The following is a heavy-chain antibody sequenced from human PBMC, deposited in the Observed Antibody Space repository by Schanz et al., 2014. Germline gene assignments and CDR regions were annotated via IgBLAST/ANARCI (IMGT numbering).Heavy chain of an antibody. CDR3: ARAGYDADNWFDP. D-gene: IGHD2-2*01. V-gene: IGHV3-23*01. Sequence: EVHLLDSGGGLVQPGGSLRLSCAASGFTFSSYAMSWVRQAPGKGLEWVSAISGSGGSTYYADSVKGRFTISSDSSKNTLFLQMNSLRAEDTAVYYCARAGYDADNWFDPWGQGTLVTVSS. J-gene: IGHJ5*02. CDR2: ISGSGGST. CDR1: GFTFSSYA.